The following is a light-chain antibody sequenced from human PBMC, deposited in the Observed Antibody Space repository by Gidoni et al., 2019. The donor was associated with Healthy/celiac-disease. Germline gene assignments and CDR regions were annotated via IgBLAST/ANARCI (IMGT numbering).Light chain of an antibody. V-gene: IGKV1-5*01. J-gene: IGKJ2*01. Sequence: DIQITQSPSTLSASVGDRVTITCRASQSISSWLAWYQQKPGKAPKLLIYYASSLESGVPSRFSGSGSGTEFTLTISSLQPDDFATYYCQQYNSYSPVTFGQGTKLEIK. CDR2: YAS. CDR3: QQYNSYSPVT. CDR1: QSISSW.